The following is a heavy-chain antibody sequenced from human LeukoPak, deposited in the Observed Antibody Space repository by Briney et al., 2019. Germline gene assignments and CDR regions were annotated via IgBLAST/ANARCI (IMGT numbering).Heavy chain of an antibody. D-gene: IGHD4-17*01. V-gene: IGHV4-4*02. CDR1: GGSISSSNW. Sequence: PSETLSLTCAVSGGSISSSNWWSWVRQPPGKGLEWIGEIYHSGSTNYNPSLKSRVTISVDKSKNQFSQKLSSVTAADTAVYYCAREPSVTTVTTGSRGQGTLVIVSS. CDR3: AREPSVTTVTTGS. CDR2: IYHSGST. J-gene: IGHJ4*02.